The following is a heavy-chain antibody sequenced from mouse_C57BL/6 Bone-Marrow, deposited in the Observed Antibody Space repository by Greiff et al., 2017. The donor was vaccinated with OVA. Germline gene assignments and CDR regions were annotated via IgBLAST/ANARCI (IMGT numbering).Heavy chain of an antibody. V-gene: IGHV1-4*01. Sequence: VKLQESGAELARPGASVKMSCKASGYTFTSYTMHWVKQRPGQGLEWIGYINPSSGYTKYNQKFKDKATLPADKSSSTASLQLSSLTSEDSAVYYCARSPFYFFYDYWGQSTTLTVSS. CDR3: ARSPFYFFYDY. D-gene: IGHD2-1*01. CDR2: INPSSGYT. J-gene: IGHJ2*01. CDR1: GYTFTSYT.